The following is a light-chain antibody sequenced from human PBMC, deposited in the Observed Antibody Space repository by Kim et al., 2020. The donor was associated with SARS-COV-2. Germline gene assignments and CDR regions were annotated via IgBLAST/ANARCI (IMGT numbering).Light chain of an antibody. J-gene: IGLJ3*02. CDR3: SSFTSSNTWV. Sequence: GQSITISCTGTSSDIGGYNYVSWYQQHPGKAPQLVIYSVTKRPSGVSNRFSGSKSGNTASLTISGLQAEDEADHYCSSFTSSNTWVFGGGTKVTVL. CDR1: SSDIGGYNY. CDR2: SVT. V-gene: IGLV2-14*03.